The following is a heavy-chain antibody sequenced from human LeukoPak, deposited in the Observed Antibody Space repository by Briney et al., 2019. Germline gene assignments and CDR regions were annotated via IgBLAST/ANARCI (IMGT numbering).Heavy chain of an antibody. CDR2: IYYSGST. V-gene: IGHV4-59*01. CDR1: GGSISSYY. D-gene: IGHD3-9*01. CDR3: ARDNRYYDILTGYYTPFWFDP. Sequence: SETLSLTCTVSGGSISSYYWSWIRQPPGKGLEWIGYIYYSGSTNYNPSLKSRVTISVDTSKNQFSLKLSSVTAADTAVYYCARDNRYYDILTGYYTPFWFDPWGQGTLVTVSS. J-gene: IGHJ5*02.